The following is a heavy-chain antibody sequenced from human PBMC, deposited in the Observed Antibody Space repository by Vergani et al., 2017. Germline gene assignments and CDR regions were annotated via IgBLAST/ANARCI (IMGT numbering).Heavy chain of an antibody. Sequence: QVQLQESGPGLVKPSQTLSLTCTVSGASINNDFYYWHWIRQPAGKGLEWIGRIYVSGITDYNSALQSRVSMSVETSKNQFSLTLTSVTAADTAVYYCASDNKQLRPRAFDLWVQGTMVTVSS. D-gene: IGHD4-23*01. CDR3: ASDNKQLRPRAFDL. V-gene: IGHV4-61*02. J-gene: IGHJ3*01. CDR2: IYVSGIT. CDR1: GASINNDFYY.